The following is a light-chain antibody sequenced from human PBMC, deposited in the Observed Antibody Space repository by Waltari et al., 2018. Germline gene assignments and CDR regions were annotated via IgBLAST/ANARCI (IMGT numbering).Light chain of an antibody. CDR2: GAS. CDR3: QQSYSTPYT. CDR1: QSISSY. Sequence: DIQMTQSLSSLSASVGDRVTITCRASQSISSYLNWYQQKPGKAPKLLIYGASSLQSGVPSRFSGSGSGTDFTLTLRSLQPEDFATYYCQQSYSTPYTFGQGTKLEIK. J-gene: IGKJ2*01. V-gene: IGKV1-39*01.